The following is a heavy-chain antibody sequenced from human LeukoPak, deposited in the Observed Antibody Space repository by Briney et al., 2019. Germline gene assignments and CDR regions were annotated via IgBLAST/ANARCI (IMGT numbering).Heavy chain of an antibody. D-gene: IGHD3-22*01. CDR1: GYTFTGYY. CDR3: ASLGSGYTYYFDY. V-gene: IGHV1-2*06. CDR2: INPNSGGT. Sequence: APVKVSCKASGYTFTGYYMHWVRQAPGQGLEWMGRINPNSGGTNYAQKFQGRVTMTRDTSISTAYMELSRLRSDDTAVYYCASLGSGYTYYFDYWGQGTLVTVSS. J-gene: IGHJ4*02.